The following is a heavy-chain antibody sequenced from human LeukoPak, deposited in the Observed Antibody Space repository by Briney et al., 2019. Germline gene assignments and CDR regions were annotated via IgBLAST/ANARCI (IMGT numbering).Heavy chain of an antibody. CDR2: INPNSGGT. D-gene: IGHD3-9*01. CDR1: GYTFTGYY. V-gene: IGHV1-2*06. CDR3: ASTPGGWYYDIWYDY. J-gene: IGHJ4*02. Sequence: ASVKVSCKASGYTFTGYYMHWVRQAPGQGLEWMGRINPNSGGTNYAQKFQGRVTMTRDTSISTAYMELSRLRSDDTAVYYCASTPGGWYYDIWYDYWGQGTLVTVSS.